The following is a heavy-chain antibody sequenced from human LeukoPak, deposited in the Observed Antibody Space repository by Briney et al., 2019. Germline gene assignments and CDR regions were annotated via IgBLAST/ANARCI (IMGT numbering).Heavy chain of an antibody. CDR1: GSLDIYY. Sequence: SETLSLTCAVYGSLDIYYFMFVRQPPGKGLQWLGEITYRRGADYNPSLKSRLTISIDVPQRQISLKLSSVTAADTAVYYCARQWGPGSRGLVKPIDFWGQGTLVTVSS. CDR2: ITYRRGA. CDR3: ARQWGPGSRGLVKPIDF. V-gene: IGHV4-34*01. D-gene: IGHD3/OR15-3a*01. J-gene: IGHJ4*02.